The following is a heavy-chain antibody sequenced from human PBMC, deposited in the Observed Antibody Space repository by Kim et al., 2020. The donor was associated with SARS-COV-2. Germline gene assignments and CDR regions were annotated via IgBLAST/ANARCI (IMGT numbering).Heavy chain of an antibody. J-gene: IGHJ3*02. CDR2: T. D-gene: IGHD3-16*01. CDR3: ARGGGGDAFDI. V-gene: IGHV3-64*01. Sequence: TYYANSVKGRFTISRDNSKNTLYLQMGSLRAEDMAVYYCARGGGGDAFDIWGQGTMVTVSS.